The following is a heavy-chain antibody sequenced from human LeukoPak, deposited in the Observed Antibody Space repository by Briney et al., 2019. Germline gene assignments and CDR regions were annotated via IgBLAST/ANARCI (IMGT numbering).Heavy chain of an antibody. Sequence: ASVKVSCKASGYTFTSYYMHWVRQAPGQGLEWMGIINPSGGSTSYAQKFQGRVTMTRDTSTSTVYMELSSLRSEDTAVYYCARVREGYKYLRFGYFDYWGQGTPVTVSS. D-gene: IGHD5-24*01. CDR3: ARVREGYKYLRFGYFDY. J-gene: IGHJ4*02. CDR2: INPSGGST. V-gene: IGHV1-46*01. CDR1: GYTFTSYY.